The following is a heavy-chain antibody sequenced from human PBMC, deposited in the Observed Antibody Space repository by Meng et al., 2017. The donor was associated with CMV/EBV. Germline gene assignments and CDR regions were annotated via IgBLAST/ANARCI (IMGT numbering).Heavy chain of an antibody. CDR3: VRSSGWSLFDY. CDR1: GFTFSDYY. CDR2: VNSNNDAT. D-gene: IGHD6-19*01. J-gene: IGHJ4*02. Sequence: QVQLVKPGAEKKKPGASVKVSFTTSGFTFSDYYIHGGRKAPGQGLEWMGWVNSNNDATNYARKFQGRVSMTRDTSISTAHMELSRLMSDDTAVYYCVRSSGWSLFDYWGQGTLVTVSS. V-gene: IGHV1-2*02.